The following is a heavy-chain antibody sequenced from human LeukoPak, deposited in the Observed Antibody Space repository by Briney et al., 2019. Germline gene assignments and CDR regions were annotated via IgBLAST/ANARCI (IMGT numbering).Heavy chain of an antibody. J-gene: IGHJ4*02. CDR3: ARDGYGGVDY. Sequence: SETLSLTCTVSGDSISTYYWSWIRQSLGKGLEWIGYIYHSGSTKYNPSLKSRVTISVDTSKKQFSLKLSSVTAADTAVYYCARDGYGGVDYWGQGTLVTVSS. V-gene: IGHV4-59*01. CDR2: IYHSGST. CDR1: GDSISTYY. D-gene: IGHD3-10*01.